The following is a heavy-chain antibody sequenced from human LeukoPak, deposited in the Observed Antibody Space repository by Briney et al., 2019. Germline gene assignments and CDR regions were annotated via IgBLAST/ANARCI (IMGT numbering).Heavy chain of an antibody. CDR2: INPNSGGT. J-gene: IGHJ4*02. Sequence: VASVKVSCKASGYTFTGYYMHWVRQAPGQGLEWMGWINPNSGGTNYAQKFQGRVTMTRDTSISTAYMELSRLRSDDTAMYYCARDPSYDYYDSSGSYWGQGTLVTVSS. V-gene: IGHV1-2*02. CDR1: GYTFTGYY. D-gene: IGHD3-22*01. CDR3: ARDPSYDYYDSSGSY.